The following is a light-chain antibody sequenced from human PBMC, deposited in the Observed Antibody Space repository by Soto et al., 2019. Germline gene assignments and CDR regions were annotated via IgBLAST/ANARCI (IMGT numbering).Light chain of an antibody. Sequence: DIVMTQSPGSLAVSLGERATINCKSSQSVFYNSKNKNYLAWYQQKPGQSPKLLIYWASTRQSGVPDRFSGSGSGTEFTLTIISLQPEDVAVYYCQQYYDTLPVTFGGGTRVEIK. CDR3: QQYYDTLPVT. CDR1: QSVFYNSKNKNY. V-gene: IGKV4-1*01. CDR2: WAS. J-gene: IGKJ4*01.